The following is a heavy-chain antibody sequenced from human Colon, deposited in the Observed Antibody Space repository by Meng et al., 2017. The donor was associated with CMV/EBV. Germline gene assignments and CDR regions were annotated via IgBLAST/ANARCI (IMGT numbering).Heavy chain of an antibody. V-gene: IGHV1-2*02. D-gene: IGHD6-6*01. Sequence: TFTGYYMHWVRQAPGQGLEWMGWINSNSGGTNYAQKFQGRVTMTRDTSTNTAYLELSSLRSDDTAVYYCARVVTVIASRLGYWGQGTLVTVSS. CDR1: TFTGYY. J-gene: IGHJ4*02. CDR3: ARVVTVIASRLGY. CDR2: INSNSGGT.